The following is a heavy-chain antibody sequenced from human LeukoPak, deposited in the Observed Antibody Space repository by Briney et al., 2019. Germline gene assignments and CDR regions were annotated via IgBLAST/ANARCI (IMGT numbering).Heavy chain of an antibody. V-gene: IGHV3-21*01. CDR2: VSSSSTSI. CDR3: ARGPPCSSTSCYVTGAFDF. Sequence: RGSLRLSCAASGFTFSSYSMNWLRQAPGKGLDGVSLVSSSSTSIYYAESLKGRFTISRDNAKNSLFLQVNSLRDEDTAVYYCARGPPCSSTSCYVTGAFDFWGQGTMVTVSS. J-gene: IGHJ3*01. CDR1: GFTFSSYS. D-gene: IGHD2-2*01.